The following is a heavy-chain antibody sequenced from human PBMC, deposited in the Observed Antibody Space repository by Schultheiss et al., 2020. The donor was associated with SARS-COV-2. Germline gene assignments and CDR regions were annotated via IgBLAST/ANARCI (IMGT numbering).Heavy chain of an antibody. D-gene: IGHD1-7*01. J-gene: IGHJ3*02. CDR1: GYTFTSYA. CDR3: AREEIVWKYVDDAFDI. CDR2: INAYNGNT. V-gene: IGHV1-3*01. Sequence: ASVKVSCKASGYTFTSYAMHWVRQAPGQRLEWMGWINAYNGNTNYAQKFQGRVTLTSDSSINTAYMQLSRLTSDDTAVYYCAREEIVWKYVDDAFDIWGQGTMVTVSS.